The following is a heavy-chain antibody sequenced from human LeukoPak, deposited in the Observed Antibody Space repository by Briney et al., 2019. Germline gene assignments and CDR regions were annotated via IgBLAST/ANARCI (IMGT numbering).Heavy chain of an antibody. CDR1: GYTLTDYY. CDR2: FDPEDGET. D-gene: IGHD6-13*01. J-gene: IGHJ3*02. V-gene: IGHV1-24*01. CDR3: ATDALIAAAGAFDI. Sequence: GASVKVSCKASGYTLTDYYMHWVRQAPGKGLEWMGGFDPEDGETIYAQKFQGRVTMTEDTSTDTAYMELSSLRSEDTAVYYCATDALIAAAGAFDIWGQGTMVTVSS.